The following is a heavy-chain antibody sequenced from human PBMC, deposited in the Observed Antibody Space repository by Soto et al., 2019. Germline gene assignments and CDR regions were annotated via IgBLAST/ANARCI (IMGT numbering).Heavy chain of an antibody. J-gene: IGHJ4*02. D-gene: IGHD6-6*01. Sequence: QVQLQESGSGLVKPSQTLSLTCAVSGGSINSVGFSWSWIRQPPGKGLEWIGYIYYSGSTYYTPSLKSRVTMSLDRSKNQFSLNLSSVTAADTAVYYCARISSFRADYWGQGTLVTVSS. V-gene: IGHV4-30-2*01. CDR2: IYYSGST. CDR1: GGSINSVGFS. CDR3: ARISSFRADY.